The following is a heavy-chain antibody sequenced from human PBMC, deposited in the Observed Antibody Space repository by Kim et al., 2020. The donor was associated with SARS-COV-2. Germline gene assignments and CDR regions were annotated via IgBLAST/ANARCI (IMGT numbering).Heavy chain of an antibody. J-gene: IGHJ6*02. CDR3: ARDSIDYYGSGSRGMDV. Sequence: LKSRVTISVDTSKNQFSLKLSSVTAADTAVYYCARDSIDYYGSGSRGMDVWGQGTTVTVSS. V-gene: IGHV4-31*02. D-gene: IGHD3-10*01.